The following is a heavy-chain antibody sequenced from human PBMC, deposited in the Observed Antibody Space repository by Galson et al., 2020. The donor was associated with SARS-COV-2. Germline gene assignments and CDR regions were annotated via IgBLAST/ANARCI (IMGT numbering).Heavy chain of an antibody. V-gene: IGHV4-59*01. Sequence: SETLSLTCTVSGGSISSYYWSWIRQPPGKGLEWIGYIYYSGSTNYNPSLKSRVTISVDTSKNQFSLKLSSVTAADTAVYYCARGQYQLLPYYYYMDVWGKGTTVTVSS. J-gene: IGHJ6*03. CDR3: ARGQYQLLPYYYYMDV. CDR1: GGSISSYY. CDR2: IYYSGST. D-gene: IGHD2-2*01.